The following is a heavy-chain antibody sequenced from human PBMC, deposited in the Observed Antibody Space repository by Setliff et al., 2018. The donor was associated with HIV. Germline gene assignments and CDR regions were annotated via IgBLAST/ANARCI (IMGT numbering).Heavy chain of an antibody. J-gene: IGHJ4*02. V-gene: IGHV3-21*01. D-gene: IGHD3-3*01. CDR3: ATSGGYDLWSGYSYFQY. CDR2: ISSNTNHI. Sequence: GGSLRLSCAASGVTLSSYSLNWVRQSPGKGLEWVSSISSNTNHIYCADSVKGRFTISRDSAENSLFLQLTSLRAEDTAVYYCATSGGYDLWSGYSYFQYWGQGTPVTVSS. CDR1: GVTLSSYS.